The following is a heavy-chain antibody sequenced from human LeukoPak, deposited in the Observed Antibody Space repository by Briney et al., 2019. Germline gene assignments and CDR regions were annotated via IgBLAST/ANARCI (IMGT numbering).Heavy chain of an antibody. V-gene: IGHV3-30*18. Sequence: PERSLRLSCAASGFTFSNYGMHWVRQAPGKGLEWVAIISFDGNNIYYADSVKGRFTISRDNSKSTLYLQMNSLRAEDAAVYYCAKGSIQYYYDSSGCYLDYWGQGTLVTVSS. J-gene: IGHJ4*02. CDR2: ISFDGNNI. CDR1: GFTFSNYG. D-gene: IGHD3-22*01. CDR3: AKGSIQYYYDSSGCYLDY.